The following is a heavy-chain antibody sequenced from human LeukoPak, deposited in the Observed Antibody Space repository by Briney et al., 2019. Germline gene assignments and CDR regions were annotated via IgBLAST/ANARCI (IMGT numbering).Heavy chain of an antibody. Sequence: GGSLRLSCAASGFAFSSYWMSWVRQAPGKGLEWVANIKQDGSEKYYVDSVKGRFTISRDNAKNSLYLQMNSLRAEDTAVYYCARMRLRFLEWLLFEGFDYWGQGTLVTVSS. J-gene: IGHJ4*02. CDR3: ARMRLRFLEWLLFEGFDY. CDR2: IKQDGSEK. V-gene: IGHV3-7*01. D-gene: IGHD3-3*01. CDR1: GFAFSSYW.